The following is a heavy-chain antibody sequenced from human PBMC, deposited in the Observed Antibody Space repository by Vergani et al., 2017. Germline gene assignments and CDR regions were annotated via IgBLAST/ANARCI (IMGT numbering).Heavy chain of an antibody. Sequence: LQLQESGPGLVKPSETLSLTCTVSNDSVSNTFYYWGWIRQAPGKGLEWMGLVDPEDGETTYSETFKGRVTITADISTDTAYLELTSLRSEDTAVYYCAIPQTVTTGGMEVWGQGTTVIVSS. J-gene: IGHJ6*02. D-gene: IGHD4-17*01. CDR2: VDPEDGET. CDR3: AIPQTVTTGGMEV. V-gene: IGHV1-69-2*01. CDR1: NDSVSNTFYY.